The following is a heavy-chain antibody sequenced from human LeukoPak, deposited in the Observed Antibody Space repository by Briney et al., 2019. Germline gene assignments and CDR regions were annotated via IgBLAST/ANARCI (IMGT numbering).Heavy chain of an antibody. CDR2: ISSSGGST. V-gene: IGHV3-23*01. CDR1: GFTISSYA. D-gene: IGHD5-12*01. Sequence: GGSLRLSCAASGFTISSYAMSWVRQATGKGLEWVSAISSSGGSTYYADSVKGRFTISRDNSKNMLFLQTNSLRAEDTAVYYCAKDVAYSGYDSLYFDYWGQGTLVTVSS. CDR3: AKDVAYSGYDSLYFDY. J-gene: IGHJ4*02.